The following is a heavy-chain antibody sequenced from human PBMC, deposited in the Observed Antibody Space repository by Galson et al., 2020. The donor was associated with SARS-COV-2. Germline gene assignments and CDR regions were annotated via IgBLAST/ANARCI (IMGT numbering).Heavy chain of an antibody. Sequence: SETLSLTCTVPGASISSSSYYWGWIRQPPGKALEWIGSVDYRGSTYYKPSLKSRVTMSVDTSKNQFSLTLTSVTAADTAVYFCGRVGDFKAIWYFDVWGRGTLVTVSS. CDR3: GRVGDFKAIWYFDV. D-gene: IGHD4-17*01. CDR1: GASISSSSYY. V-gene: IGHV4-39*07. CDR2: VDYRGST. J-gene: IGHJ2*01.